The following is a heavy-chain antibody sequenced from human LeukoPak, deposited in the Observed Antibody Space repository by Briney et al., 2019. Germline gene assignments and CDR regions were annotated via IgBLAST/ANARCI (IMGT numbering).Heavy chain of an antibody. CDR1: GGSVSSSSHY. V-gene: IGHV4-39*07. D-gene: IGHD3-9*01. J-gene: IGHJ4*02. CDR2: ITYIGST. Sequence: PSNTLPLTCTVSGGSVSSSSHYCGWIRQPPGKGLHWIGSITYIGSTYYNPSLSSRVTISADTSKNQFSLKLTSVTAADTAVYYCAREFTTAWLADSDSWGQGTLVTVSS. CDR3: AREFTTAWLADSDS.